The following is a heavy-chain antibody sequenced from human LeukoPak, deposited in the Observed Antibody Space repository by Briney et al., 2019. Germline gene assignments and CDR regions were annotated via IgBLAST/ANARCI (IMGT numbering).Heavy chain of an antibody. CDR1: GFTFSSYA. V-gene: IGHV3-23*01. D-gene: IGHD1-26*01. J-gene: IGHJ4*02. CDR3: ANPSRGGSYR. Sequence: GSLRLSCAASGFTFSSYAMSWVRQVPGKGLEWVSSISGHTADTYYADSVKGRFTISRDNSKNTLYLQMNSLRAEDTAVYYCANPSRGGSYRWGQGTLVTVSS. CDR2: ISGHTADT.